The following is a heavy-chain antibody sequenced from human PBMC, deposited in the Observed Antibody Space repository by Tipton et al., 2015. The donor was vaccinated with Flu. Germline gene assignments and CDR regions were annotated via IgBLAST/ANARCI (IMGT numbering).Heavy chain of an antibody. CDR3: AREGGSYYFVDAFDI. D-gene: IGHD1-26*01. V-gene: IGHV4-59*01. Sequence: TLSLTCTVSGGSISSYYRSWIRQPPGKGLEWIGYIYYSGSTNYNPSLKSRVTISVDTSKNQFSLKLSSVTAADTAVYYCAREGGSYYFVDAFDIWGQGTMVTVSS. CDR1: GGSISSYY. J-gene: IGHJ3*02. CDR2: IYYSGST.